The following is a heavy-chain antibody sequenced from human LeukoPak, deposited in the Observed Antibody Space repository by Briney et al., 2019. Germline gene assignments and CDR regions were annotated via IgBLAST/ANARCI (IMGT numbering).Heavy chain of an antibody. Sequence: SETLSLTCTVSGGSISSYYWSWIRQPPGKGLEWIGYIYYSGSTNYNPSLKSRVTISVDTSKNQFSLKLSSVTAADTAVYYCARHWGSSSWYDYWGQGTLVTVSS. CDR1: GGSISSYY. J-gene: IGHJ4*02. D-gene: IGHD6-13*01. CDR2: IYYSGST. CDR3: ARHWGSSSWYDY. V-gene: IGHV4-59*08.